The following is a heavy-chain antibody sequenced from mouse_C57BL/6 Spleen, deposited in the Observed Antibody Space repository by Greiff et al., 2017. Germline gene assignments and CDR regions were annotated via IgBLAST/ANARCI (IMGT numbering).Heavy chain of an antibody. V-gene: IGHV2-9-1*01. CDR1: GFSLTSYA. J-gene: IGHJ1*03. CDR3: ASLTGTFYWYFDV. CDR2: IWTGGGT. Sequence: VMLVESGPGLVAPSQSLSITCTVSGFSLTSYAISWVRQPPGKGLEWLGVIWTGGGTNYNSAIKSRLSISKDNSNSQVFLKMNSLQTDDTARYYCASLTGTFYWYFDVWGTGTTVTVSS. D-gene: IGHD4-1*01.